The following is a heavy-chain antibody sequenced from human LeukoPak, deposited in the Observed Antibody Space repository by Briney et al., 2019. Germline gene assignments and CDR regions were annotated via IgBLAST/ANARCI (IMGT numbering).Heavy chain of an antibody. CDR1: GASVHSSSYY. D-gene: IGHD1-26*01. CDR3: ARLIVGATTEFDY. CDR2: IYYSGST. J-gene: IGHJ4*02. Sequence: PSETLSLTCTVSGASVHSSSYYWGWIRQPPGKGLEWIGSIYYSGSTYYNPSLKSRVTISVDTSKNQFSLKLSSVTAADTAVYYCARLIVGATTEFDYWGQGTLVTVSS. V-gene: IGHV4-39*01.